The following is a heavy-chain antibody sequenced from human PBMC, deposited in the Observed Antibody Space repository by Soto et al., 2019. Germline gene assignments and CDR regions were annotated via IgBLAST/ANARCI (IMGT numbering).Heavy chain of an antibody. CDR1: GGSISSGDYY. D-gene: IGHD3-16*01. CDR2: IYYSGST. CDR3: ARDRHGGTPQYYYYYYGMDV. V-gene: IGHV4-30-4*01. J-gene: IGHJ6*02. Sequence: SETLSLTCTVSGGSISSGDYYWSWIRQPPGKGLEWIGYIYYSGSTYYNPSLKSRVTISVDTSKNQFSLKLSSVTAADTAVYYCARDRHGGTPQYYYYYYGMDVWGQGTTVTVSS.